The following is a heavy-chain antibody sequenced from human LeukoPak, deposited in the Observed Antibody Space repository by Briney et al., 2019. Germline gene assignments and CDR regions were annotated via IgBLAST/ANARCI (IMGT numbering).Heavy chain of an antibody. Sequence: SETQSLTCTVSGGSINSGNYYWSWIRQPAGKGLEWIGRIYPSGSTEYSPSLKSRVTISVDTSKNQFSLRLSSVTAADTALYYCSGENLYYYGSGSVFDYWGQGALVTVSS. D-gene: IGHD3-10*01. CDR1: GGSINSGNYY. CDR2: IYPSGST. CDR3: SGENLYYYGSGSVFDY. J-gene: IGHJ4*02. V-gene: IGHV4-61*02.